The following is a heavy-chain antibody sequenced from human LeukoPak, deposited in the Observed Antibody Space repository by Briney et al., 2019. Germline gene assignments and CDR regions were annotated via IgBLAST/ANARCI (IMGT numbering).Heavy chain of an antibody. CDR3: ARDSYDFWSGYYNLYYFDY. D-gene: IGHD3-3*01. V-gene: IGHV4-4*07. Sequence: PSGTLSLTCTVSGGSISSYYWSWIRQPAGKGLEWIGRIYTSGSTNYNPSLKSRVTMSVDTSKNQFSLKLSSVTAADTAVYYCARDSYDFWSGYYNLYYFDYWGQGTLVTVSS. CDR1: GGSISSYY. CDR2: IYTSGST. J-gene: IGHJ4*02.